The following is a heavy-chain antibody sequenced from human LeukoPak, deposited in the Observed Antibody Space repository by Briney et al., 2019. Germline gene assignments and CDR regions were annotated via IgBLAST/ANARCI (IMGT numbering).Heavy chain of an antibody. V-gene: IGHV1-18*01. Sequence: ASVKVSCKASGYTFTSYGISWVRQAPGQGLEWMGWISAYNGDTNYAQKLQGRVTMTTDTSTSTAFMELRSLRFDDTAVYYCTRGNSYGYIDYWGQGTLVTVSS. CDR3: TRGNSYGYIDY. D-gene: IGHD5-18*01. CDR2: ISAYNGDT. J-gene: IGHJ4*02. CDR1: GYTFTSYG.